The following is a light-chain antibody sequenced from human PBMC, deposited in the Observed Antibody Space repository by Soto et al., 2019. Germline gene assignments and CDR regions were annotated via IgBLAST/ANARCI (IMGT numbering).Light chain of an antibody. CDR3: SSYAGSNNLV. CDR2: EVS. J-gene: IGLJ2*01. V-gene: IGLV2-8*01. Sequence: QSVLTQPPSASGSPGQSVTISCTGTSSDVGGYNYVSWYQQHPGKAPKLMIYEVSKRPSGVPDRFSGSKSGNTASLTVSGLQAADDADYYCSSYAGSNNLVFGGGTKLTVL. CDR1: SSDVGGYNY.